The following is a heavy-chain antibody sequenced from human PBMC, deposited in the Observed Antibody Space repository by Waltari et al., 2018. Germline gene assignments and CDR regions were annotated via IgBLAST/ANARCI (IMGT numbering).Heavy chain of an antibody. V-gene: IGHV3-48*01. CDR2: ISSSSSTR. D-gene: IGHD1-26*01. CDR1: GFTFSSYS. J-gene: IGHJ4*02. CDR3: ARDTEWELLGY. Sequence: EVQLVESGGGLVQPGGSLRLSCAASGFTFSSYSMNWVRQAPGKGREWVSYISSSSSTRYYADAVKGRFTISRDNAKNSLYLQMNSLRAEDTAVYYCARDTEWELLGYWGQGTLVTVSS.